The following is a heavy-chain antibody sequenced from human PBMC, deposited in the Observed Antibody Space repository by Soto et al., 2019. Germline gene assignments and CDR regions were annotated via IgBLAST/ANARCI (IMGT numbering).Heavy chain of an antibody. CDR2: IKQDGSEK. CDR1: GFTLSSYW. J-gene: IGHJ6*02. V-gene: IGHV3-7*01. CDR3: ARGSYGMDV. Sequence: LRLSCAASGFTLSSYWMSWVRQAPGKGLEWVANIKQDGSEKYYVDSVKGRFTISRDNAKNSLYLQMSSLRAEDTAVYYCARGSYGMDVWGQGTTVTVSS.